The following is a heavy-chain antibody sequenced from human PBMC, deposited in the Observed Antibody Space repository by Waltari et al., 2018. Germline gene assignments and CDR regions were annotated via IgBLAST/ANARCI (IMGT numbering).Heavy chain of an antibody. J-gene: IGHJ4*02. V-gene: IGHV1-2*02. Sequence: QAPGQGLEWMGWINPNSGGTNYAQKFQGRVTMTRDTSISTAYMELSRLRSDDTAVYYCARDLGAVALWGEYSHADERYFDYWGQGTLVTVSS. CDR3: ARDLGAVALWGEYSHADERYFDY. CDR2: INPNSGGT. D-gene: IGHD6-19*01.